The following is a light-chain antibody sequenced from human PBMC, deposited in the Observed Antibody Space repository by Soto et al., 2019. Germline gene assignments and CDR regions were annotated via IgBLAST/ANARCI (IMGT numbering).Light chain of an antibody. Sequence: QSVLTQPPSASGTPGQRVTISCSGGDSNIGTNSVNWYQQLPGTAPKLLIYNDNQRPSGVPDRFSDSKSGTSASLAISGLQSEDEADYYCAAWDDSLNGVVFGGGTKLTVL. J-gene: IGLJ2*01. CDR3: AAWDDSLNGVV. CDR2: NDN. CDR1: DSNIGTNS. V-gene: IGLV1-44*01.